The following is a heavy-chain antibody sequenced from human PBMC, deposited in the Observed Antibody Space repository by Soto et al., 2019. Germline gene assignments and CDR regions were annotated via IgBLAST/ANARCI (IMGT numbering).Heavy chain of an antibody. D-gene: IGHD3-10*01. CDR2: ISGSGGVT. CDR3: AKDRQFRSYYESAGHYNN. J-gene: IGHJ4*02. Sequence: EVQLLESGGGLVQPGGSLRLSCVASGFTFRNYDMRWVRQAPGKGLEWVSGISGSGGVTYYADSVKGRSTISRDNSKNTLYLQMNSLRANDTAVYYCAKDRQFRSYYESAGHYNNWGQGALVTVSS. V-gene: IGHV3-23*01. CDR1: GFTFRNYD.